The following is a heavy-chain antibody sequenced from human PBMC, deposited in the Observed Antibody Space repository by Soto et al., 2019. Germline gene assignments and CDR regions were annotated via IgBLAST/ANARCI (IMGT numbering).Heavy chain of an antibody. V-gene: IGHV4-30-2*01. J-gene: IGHJ3*02. CDR3: ARELLFYDSDGFSWDDAFDI. D-gene: IGHD3-22*01. CDR1: GGSLSSRDYS. CDR2: IYQSGST. Sequence: SETLSLTCAVSGGSLSSRDYSWSWIRQPPGKGLEWIGFIYQSGSTYYNPSLKSRVTMSLDRPKNQFSLKLSSVTAADTAVYYCARELLFYDSDGFSWDDAFDIWGQGTMVT.